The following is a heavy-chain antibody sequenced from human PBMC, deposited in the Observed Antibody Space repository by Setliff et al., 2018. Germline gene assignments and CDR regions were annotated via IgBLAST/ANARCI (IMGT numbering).Heavy chain of an antibody. D-gene: IGHD3-10*01. CDR2: TYYSGDA. CDR3: ARHVGSRSRGYNYYYYYMDV. V-gene: IGHV4-39*01. J-gene: IGHJ6*03. CDR1: GGSISTNTYF. Sequence: SETLSLTCTVTGGSISTNTYFWGWIRQSPGKGLEWIGNTYYSGDAYYNPSLKSRVTISVDTSRNQFSLKLSSVTAADTAVYYCARHVGSRSRGYNYYYYYMDVWGKGTTVTVSS.